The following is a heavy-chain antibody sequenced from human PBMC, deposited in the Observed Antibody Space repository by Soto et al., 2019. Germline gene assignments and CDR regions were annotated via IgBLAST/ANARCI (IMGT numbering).Heavy chain of an antibody. Sequence: HPGGSLRLSCAASGFTFSSYAMSWVRQAPGKGLEWVSAISGNGGNTYYADSVKGRFTISRDNSKNTLNQQMNRLRAEDTVVYYCAKAASTKEPTGLYYFDYWGQGTLVTVSS. V-gene: IGHV3-23*01. CDR3: AKAASTKEPTGLYYFDY. CDR2: ISGNGGNT. D-gene: IGHD2-2*01. CDR1: GFTFSSYA. J-gene: IGHJ4*02.